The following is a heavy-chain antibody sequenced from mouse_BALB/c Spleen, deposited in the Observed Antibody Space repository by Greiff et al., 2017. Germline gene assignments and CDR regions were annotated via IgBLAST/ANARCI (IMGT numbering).Heavy chain of an antibody. Sequence: QVQLQQSGAELARPGASVKLSCKASGYTFTDYYINWVKQRTGQGLEWIGEIYPGSGNTYYNEKFKGKATLTADKSSSTAYMQLSSLTSEDSAVYFCARRGYYRYDGFDYWGQGTTRTVSS. J-gene: IGHJ2*01. D-gene: IGHD2-14*01. CDR1: GYTFTDYY. CDR3: ARRGYYRYDGFDY. V-gene: IGHV1-77*01. CDR2: IYPGSGNT.